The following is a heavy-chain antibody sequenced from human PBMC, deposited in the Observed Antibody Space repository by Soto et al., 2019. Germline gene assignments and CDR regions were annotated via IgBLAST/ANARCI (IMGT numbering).Heavy chain of an antibody. D-gene: IGHD4-17*01. V-gene: IGHV3-30*03. Sequence: QVQLVESGGGVVQPGRSLRLSCAASGFIFSASGMHWVRQPPGKGLEWVTIISYDGSSKYYADSVKGRFTISRDNSKNTLYLQMNSLRPEDTAVYYCGTYGDYELDLWGQGTLVTVSS. CDR3: GTYGDYELDL. CDR2: ISYDGSSK. J-gene: IGHJ5*02. CDR1: GFIFSASG.